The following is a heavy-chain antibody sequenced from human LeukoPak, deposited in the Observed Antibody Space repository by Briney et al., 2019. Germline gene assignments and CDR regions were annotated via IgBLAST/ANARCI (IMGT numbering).Heavy chain of an antibody. Sequence: GGSLRLSCVASGFTVSNSYMSWVRQAPGKGLEWVSVIYSDGGTFYSDSVKGRFTISRDYSKSTLYLQMNSLRADDTAVYYCARGSNGPAFWGQGTLVTVSS. CDR3: ARGSNGPAF. CDR1: GFTVSNSY. D-gene: IGHD6-19*01. J-gene: IGHJ4*02. V-gene: IGHV3-53*01. CDR2: IYSDGGT.